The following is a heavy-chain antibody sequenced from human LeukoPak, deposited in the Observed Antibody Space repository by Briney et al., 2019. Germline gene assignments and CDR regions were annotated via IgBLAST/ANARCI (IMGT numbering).Heavy chain of an antibody. CDR1: GGSISSSNW. D-gene: IGHD6-25*01. J-gene: IGHJ5*02. CDR3: PRDGEQRVRWFDP. Sequence: SETLSLTCAVSGGSISSSNWWSWVRQPPGKGLEWIGEIYHSGSTNYNPSLRSRVTISVHKSPNQFSLNLSSVTAADTAVYYCPRDGEQRVRWFDPWGQGTLVTVPS. V-gene: IGHV4-4*02. CDR2: IYHSGST.